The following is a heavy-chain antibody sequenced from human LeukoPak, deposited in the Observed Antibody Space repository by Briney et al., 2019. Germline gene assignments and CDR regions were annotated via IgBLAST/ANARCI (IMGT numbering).Heavy chain of an antibody. CDR3: TKWGDYDGSTGYYDSDY. D-gene: IGHD3-9*01. J-gene: IGHJ4*02. CDR2: IVGNGVST. V-gene: IGHV3-23*01. Sequence: QPGGSLRLSCAASGFTFRNYAMSWVRQAPGKGLEWVSPIVGNGVSTYYADSVQGRFTISRDNSKNTLYLQMNSLRAEDTALYYCTKWGDYDGSTGYYDSDYWGQGTPVTVSS. CDR1: GFTFRNYA.